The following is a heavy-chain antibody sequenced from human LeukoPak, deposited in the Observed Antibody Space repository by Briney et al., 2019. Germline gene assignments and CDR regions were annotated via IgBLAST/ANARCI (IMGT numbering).Heavy chain of an antibody. V-gene: IGHV1-2*02. CDR2: INPNSGGT. D-gene: IGHD4-17*01. J-gene: IGHJ4*02. Sequence: ASVKVSCKASGYTFTGYYMHWVRQAPGQGLEWMGWINPNSGGTNYAQKFQGRVTMTRDTSISTAYMELSRPRSDDTAVYYCANLDYGDYGYAYWGQGTLVTVSS. CDR3: ANLDYGDYGYAY. CDR1: GYTFTGYY.